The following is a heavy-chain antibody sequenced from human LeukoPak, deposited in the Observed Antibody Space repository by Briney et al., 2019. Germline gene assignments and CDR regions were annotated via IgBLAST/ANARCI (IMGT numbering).Heavy chain of an antibody. V-gene: IGHV3-20*04. D-gene: IGHD3-22*01. CDR1: GFTFDDYG. J-gene: IGHJ6*03. Sequence: PGGSLRLSCAASGFTFDDYGMSWLGHGPGKGLEWVSGINWNGGSTVYADSVKGRFTISRDNAKNSLYLQMNSLIAEDTALSYCARYTLYDSRGYPSFYYYYMDVWGKGTTVTVSS. CDR3: ARYTLYDSRGYPSFYYYYMDV. CDR2: INWNGGST.